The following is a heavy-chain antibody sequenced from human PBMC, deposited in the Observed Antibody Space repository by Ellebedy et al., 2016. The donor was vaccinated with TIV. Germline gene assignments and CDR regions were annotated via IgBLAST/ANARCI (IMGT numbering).Heavy chain of an antibody. D-gene: IGHD5-18*01. CDR3: ARDAQIKYSFLGH. CDR2: MNPNSGNT. J-gene: IGHJ4*02. Sequence: ASVKVSXKASGYTFTNYDITGYDINWVRQATGQGLEWMGWMNPNSGNTGYAQKFQGRITMTRNTSISTAYMELSSLRSEDTAVYYCARDAQIKYSFLGHWGQGTLVTVSS. CDR1: GYTFTNYDITGYD. V-gene: IGHV1-8*01.